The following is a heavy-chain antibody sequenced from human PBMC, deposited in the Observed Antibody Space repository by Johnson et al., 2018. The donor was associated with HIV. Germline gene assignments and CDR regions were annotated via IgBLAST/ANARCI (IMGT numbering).Heavy chain of an antibody. CDR2: IYSGGST. V-gene: IGHV3-66*02. CDR1: GFSVSSNF. CDR3: ARGLELGMVAFDI. D-gene: IGHD7-27*01. J-gene: IGHJ3*02. Sequence: VQLVESGGVLVQPGGSLRLSCAAHGFSVSSNFMSWVRQAPGKGLEWVSVIYSGGSTYYADSVKGRFTISRDNSKNTLYLQMNRLRSEDTAVYYCARGLELGMVAFDIWDQGTMVTVSS.